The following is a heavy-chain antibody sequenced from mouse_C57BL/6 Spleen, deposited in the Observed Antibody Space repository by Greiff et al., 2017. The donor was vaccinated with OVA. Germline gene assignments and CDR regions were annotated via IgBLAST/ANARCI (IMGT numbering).Heavy chain of an antibody. CDR3: ARSNTTVYFDY. J-gene: IGHJ2*01. V-gene: IGHV1-54*01. Sequence: VQLQQSGAELVRPGTSVKVSCKASGYAFTNYLIEWVKQRPGPGLEWIGVINPGSGGTNYNEKFKGKATLTADKSSSTAYMQLSSLTSEDSAVYFCARSNTTVYFDYWGQGTTLTVSS. CDR1: GYAFTNYL. CDR2: INPGSGGT. D-gene: IGHD1-1*01.